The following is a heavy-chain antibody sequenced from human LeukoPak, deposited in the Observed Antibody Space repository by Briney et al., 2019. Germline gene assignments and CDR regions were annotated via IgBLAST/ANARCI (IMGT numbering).Heavy chain of an antibody. CDR2: IIQDGHEK. D-gene: IGHD3-16*01. J-gene: IGHJ3*02. CDR3: AREGASKISHAFDI. CDR1: GFPFSTYW. Sequence: GWPLRLSCAVSGFPFSTYWMTWVRQAPGKGLDGVANIIQDGHEKFYVGSVKGRFTMSRDNAKNSLYLQMNSLRAEETAVYYCAREGASKISHAFDIWGQGTMVTVSS. V-gene: IGHV3-7*01.